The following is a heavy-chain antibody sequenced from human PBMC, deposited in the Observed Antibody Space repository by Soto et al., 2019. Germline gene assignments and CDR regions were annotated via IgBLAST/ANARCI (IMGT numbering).Heavy chain of an antibody. CDR1: GYTFTSYG. CDR3: AREGPVGVRYGDFPYFDY. J-gene: IGHJ4*02. V-gene: IGHV1-18*01. D-gene: IGHD4-17*01. Sequence: GASVKVSCKASGYTFTSYGISWVRQAPGQGLEWMGWISAYNGNTNYAQKLQGRVTMTTDTSTSTAYMELRSLRSDDTAVYYCAREGPVGVRYGDFPYFDYWGQGTLVTVSS. CDR2: ISAYNGNT.